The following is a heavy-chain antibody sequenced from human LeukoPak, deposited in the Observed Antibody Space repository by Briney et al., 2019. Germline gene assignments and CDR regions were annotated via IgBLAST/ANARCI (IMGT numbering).Heavy chain of an antibody. CDR3: ARVLYGSGSYDH. CDR1: GFTFSSYD. Sequence: GGSLRLSCAASGFTFSSYDMHWVRHATGKGLEWVSAIGTAGDTYYPGSVKGRFTISRENAKNSLYLQMNSLRAGDTAVYYCARVLYGSGSYDHWGQGTLVTVSS. J-gene: IGHJ4*02. D-gene: IGHD3-10*01. CDR2: IGTAGDT. V-gene: IGHV3-13*01.